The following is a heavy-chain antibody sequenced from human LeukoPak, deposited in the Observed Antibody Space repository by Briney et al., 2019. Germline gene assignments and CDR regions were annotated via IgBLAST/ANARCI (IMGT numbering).Heavy chain of an antibody. J-gene: IGHJ4*02. CDR2: IGGSGGRT. CDR1: GFTFSTSA. V-gene: IGHV3-23*01. CDR3: AKAGGYTYAYPFDY. Sequence: GGSLRLSCAASGFTFSTSAMSWVRQAPGKGLEWVSTIGGSGGRTHYADSVKGRFTISRDNSKNTLYLQMNSLRADDTAVYYCAKAGGYTYAYPFDYWGQGTLVTVSS. D-gene: IGHD5-18*01.